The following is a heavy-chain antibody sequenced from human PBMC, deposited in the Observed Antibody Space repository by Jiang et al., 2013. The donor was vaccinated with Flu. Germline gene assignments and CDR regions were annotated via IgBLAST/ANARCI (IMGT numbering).Heavy chain of an antibody. CDR2: IWDDGSID. Sequence: RLSCAASGFTFSSHGMHWVRQAPGKGLEWVAVIWDDGSIDYYADSVKGRFTISRDNSMNMLYLQMNSLRADDTAVYYCARDRGSVGPIFKGYFHPWGRGTLVTVSS. CDR1: GFTFSSHG. V-gene: IGHV3-33*01. D-gene: IGHD1-26*01. CDR3: ARDRGSVGPIFKGYFHP. J-gene: IGHJ2*01.